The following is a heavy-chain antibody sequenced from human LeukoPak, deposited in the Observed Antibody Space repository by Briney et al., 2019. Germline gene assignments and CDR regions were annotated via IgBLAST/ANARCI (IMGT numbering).Heavy chain of an antibody. V-gene: IGHV1-18*01. CDR2: ISAYNGNT. D-gene: IGHD2-2*01. CDR1: GYTFTSYG. CDR3: ARDLWDIVVVPAAQTHDAFDI. Sequence: ASVKVSCKASGYTFTSYGISWVRQAPGQGLEWMGWISAYNGNTNYAQKLQGRVTMTTDTSTSTAYTELRSLRSDDTAVYYCARDLWDIVVVPAAQTHDAFDIWGQGTMVTVSS. J-gene: IGHJ3*02.